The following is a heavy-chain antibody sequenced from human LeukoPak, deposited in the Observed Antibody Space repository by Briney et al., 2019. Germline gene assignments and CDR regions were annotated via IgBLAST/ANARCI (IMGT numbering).Heavy chain of an antibody. D-gene: IGHD6-19*01. V-gene: IGHV4-59*08. CDR1: GGSISSSY. J-gene: IGHJ3*02. CDR2: IYNTGST. Sequence: SETLSLTCTVSGGSISSSYWNWGWIRQPPGKGLEWIGYIYNTGSTNYDLSLKSRVNILVDTSKNRLSLKLSSVSAADTAVYSCARLSGSNGWYPWAFDIWGRGTMVAVSS. CDR3: ARLSGSNGWYPWAFDI.